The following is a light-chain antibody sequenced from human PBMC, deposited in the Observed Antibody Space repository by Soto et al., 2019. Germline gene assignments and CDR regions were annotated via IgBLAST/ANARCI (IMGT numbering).Light chain of an antibody. CDR1: QSLSSN. J-gene: IGKJ4*01. V-gene: IGKV3-15*01. Sequence: EIVMTQSPATLSVSPGERATLSCRASQSLSSNLAWYQQCPGQAPRLLLYGASTRATGIPARFSGSGSGTEFTLTISSLQSEDFAIYFCQQYSDWPLTFGGGTKVEIK. CDR2: GAS. CDR3: QQYSDWPLT.